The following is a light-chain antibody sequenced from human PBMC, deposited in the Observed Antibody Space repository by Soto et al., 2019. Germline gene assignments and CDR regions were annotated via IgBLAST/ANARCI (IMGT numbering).Light chain of an antibody. CDR1: SSDVGVYNF. CDR2: EVN. V-gene: IGLV2-8*01. Sequence: QLVLTQPPSASGSPGHSVTISCTGTSSDVGVYNFVSWYQQHPGKAPQIIIYEVNKRPPGVPDRFSGSKSGNTASLTVSGLQAEDEADYYCSSYAGNNNLVFGGGTKVTVL. J-gene: IGLJ2*01. CDR3: SSYAGNNNLV.